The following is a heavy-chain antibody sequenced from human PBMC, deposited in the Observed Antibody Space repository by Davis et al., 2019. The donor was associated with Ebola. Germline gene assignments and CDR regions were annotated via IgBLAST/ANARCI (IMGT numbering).Heavy chain of an antibody. CDR3: ARRFDC. CDR1: GMTLSIYE. J-gene: IGHJ4*02. Sequence: PRGSLRLSCAASGMTLSIYEVNWVRQTPEKGLEWISYISSSGDTTYYADSVKGRFTISRDNANNSMDLQMNSLRVEDTAVYYCARRFDCWGRGTLVSVSS. CDR2: ISSSGDTT. V-gene: IGHV3-48*03.